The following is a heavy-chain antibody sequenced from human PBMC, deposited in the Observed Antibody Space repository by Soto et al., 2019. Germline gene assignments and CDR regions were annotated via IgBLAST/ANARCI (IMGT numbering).Heavy chain of an antibody. CDR1: GYTFTSYA. CDR2: INAGNGNT. D-gene: IGHD6-13*01. V-gene: IGHV1-3*01. Sequence: WASVKVSCKASGYTFTSYAMHWVRQAPGQRLEWMGWINAGNGNTKYSQKFQGRVTITRDTSAGTAYMELSSLRSEDTAVYYCARDGGYSSSWYFYYYYGMDVWGQGTTVTVSS. J-gene: IGHJ6*02. CDR3: ARDGGYSSSWYFYYYYGMDV.